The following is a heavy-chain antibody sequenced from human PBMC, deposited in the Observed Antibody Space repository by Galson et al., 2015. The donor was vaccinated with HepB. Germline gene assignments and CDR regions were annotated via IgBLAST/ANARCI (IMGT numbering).Heavy chain of an antibody. V-gene: IGHV3-23*01. CDR2: VSGSGDVT. CDR3: ARYCITTSCIGSDSYYGMDV. CDR1: GFTFSTYA. Sequence: SQRLSCAASGFTFSTYAMTWVRQAPGKGPEWVSAVSGSGDVTYHADFVKGRFTISRDNTKNTLYLQVNGLRAEDTALYYCARYCITTSCIGSDSYYGMDVWGQGTTVTVSS. J-gene: IGHJ6*02. D-gene: IGHD2-2*01.